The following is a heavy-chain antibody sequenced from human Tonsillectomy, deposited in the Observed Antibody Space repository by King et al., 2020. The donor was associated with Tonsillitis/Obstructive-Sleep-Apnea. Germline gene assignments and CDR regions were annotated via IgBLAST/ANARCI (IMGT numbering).Heavy chain of an antibody. CDR1: GFTFSSYS. Sequence: VQLVESGGGLVKPGGSLRLSCAASGFTFSSYSRNWVRQAPGKVLEWVSSISSSSSYIYYADSAKGRFTISRDNAKNSQYLQMNSLRAEDTAVYYCARDRGKSTDAFDIWGQGTMVTVSS. J-gene: IGHJ3*02. CDR3: ARDRGKSTDAFDI. V-gene: IGHV3-21*01. CDR2: ISSSSSYI. D-gene: IGHD4-23*01.